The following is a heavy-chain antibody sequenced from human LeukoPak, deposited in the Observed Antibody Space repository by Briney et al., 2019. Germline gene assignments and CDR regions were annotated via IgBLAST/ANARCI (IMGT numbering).Heavy chain of an antibody. CDR2: ISGYNGHT. D-gene: IGHD3-10*01. CDR3: ARDSWVTMVRGVTGPQFDY. J-gene: IGHJ4*02. V-gene: IGHV1-18*01. Sequence: ASVKVSCKASGYTFTSYGISWVRQAPGQGLEWVGWISGYNGHTNYAQKLQGRVTMTTDTSTSTAYMELRSLRSDDTAVYYCARDSWVTMVRGVTGPQFDYWGQGTLVTVSS. CDR1: GYTFTSYG.